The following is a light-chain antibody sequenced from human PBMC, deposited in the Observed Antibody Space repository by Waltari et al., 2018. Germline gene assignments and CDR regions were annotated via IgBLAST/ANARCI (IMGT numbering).Light chain of an antibody. Sequence: EIVLAQSPANLSLSPGERATLSCRASQSVSSYLAWYQQKPGQAPRLLSYDASNSATGIPARFSGSGSGTDFTLTISSLEPEDFAVYYCQQRSNWPPWTFGQGTKVEIK. CDR3: QQRSNWPPWT. V-gene: IGKV3-11*01. CDR1: QSVSSY. J-gene: IGKJ1*01. CDR2: DAS.